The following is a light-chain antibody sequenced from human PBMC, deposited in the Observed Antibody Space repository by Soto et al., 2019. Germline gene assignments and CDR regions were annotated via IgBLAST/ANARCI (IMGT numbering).Light chain of an antibody. CDR2: NDN. CDR1: SSNIGTNT. Sequence: QSVLTQPPSPSGTPGQRVTISCSGSSSNIGTNTVHWYQQLPGTAPKLLIYNDNQRPSGVPDRFSGSKSGTSASLAISGLQSEDEADYYCAVWDDSLNGVVFGGGTQLTVL. V-gene: IGLV1-44*01. CDR3: AVWDDSLNGVV. J-gene: IGLJ3*02.